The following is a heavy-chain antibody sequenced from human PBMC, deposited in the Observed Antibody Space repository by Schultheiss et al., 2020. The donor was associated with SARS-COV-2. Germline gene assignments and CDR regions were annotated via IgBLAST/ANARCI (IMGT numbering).Heavy chain of an antibody. CDR3: ARDRGYSYGADY. CDR2: VNRNGRT. CDR1: GASFDDNVY. D-gene: IGHD5-18*01. Sequence: SETLSLTCAVYGASFDDNVYWSWIRQSPGRGLEWIGEVNRNGRTYYNPSLGSRVTLSADKSKNQFSLKLSSVTAADTAVYYCARDRGYSYGADYWGQGTLVTVSS. V-gene: IGHV4-34*01. J-gene: IGHJ4*02.